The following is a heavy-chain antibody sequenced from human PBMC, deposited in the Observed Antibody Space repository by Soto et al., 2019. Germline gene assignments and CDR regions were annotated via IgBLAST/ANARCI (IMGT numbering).Heavy chain of an antibody. CDR1: GGTFSSYA. D-gene: IGHD3-22*01. J-gene: IGHJ6*02. CDR3: ARVDDSSGHIMDV. CDR2: IIPIFGTA. Sequence: QVQLVQSGAEVKKPGASVTVSCKASGGTFSSYAISWVRQAPGPGLEWMGGIIPIFGTANYAQKFQCKVTIPADESTSTAYMELSSLRSEDTAVYYCARVDDSSGHIMDVGGQGTTVVFSS. V-gene: IGHV1-69*01.